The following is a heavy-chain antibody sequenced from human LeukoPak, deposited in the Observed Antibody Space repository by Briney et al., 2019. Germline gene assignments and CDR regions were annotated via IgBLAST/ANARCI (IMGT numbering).Heavy chain of an antibody. V-gene: IGHV1-8*01. D-gene: IGHD6-13*01. CDR3: AQRGGVRYSSTGDAFDI. Sequence: ASVKVSCKASGYTFTSYDINWVRQATGLGLEWMGWMNPNSGNTGYAQKFQGRVTMTRNTSISTAYMELSSLRSEDTAVYYCAQRGGVRYSSTGDAFDIWGQGTMVTVS. CDR1: GYTFTSYD. CDR2: MNPNSGNT. J-gene: IGHJ3*02.